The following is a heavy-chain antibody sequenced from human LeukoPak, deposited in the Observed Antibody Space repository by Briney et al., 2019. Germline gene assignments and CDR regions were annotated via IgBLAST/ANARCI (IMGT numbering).Heavy chain of an antibody. CDR2: VYYSGSS. Sequence: SQTLSLTCTVSGSSVSSDEYYWSWVRQHPGKGLVWIGYVYYSGSSYYIPSLESRVTMSVEVSKNQFSLELRSVTAADTAVYYCARVKVLRFLEWFLDFWGQGALVTVSS. CDR3: ARVKVLRFLEWFLDF. V-gene: IGHV4-31*03. D-gene: IGHD3-3*01. CDR1: GSSVSSDEYY. J-gene: IGHJ4*02.